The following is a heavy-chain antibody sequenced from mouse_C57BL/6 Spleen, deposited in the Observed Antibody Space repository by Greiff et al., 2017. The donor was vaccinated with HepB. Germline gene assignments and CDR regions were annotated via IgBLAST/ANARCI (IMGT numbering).Heavy chain of an antibody. V-gene: IGHV1-82*01. D-gene: IGHD4-1*01. Sequence: VQLQQSGPELVKPGASVKISCKASGYAFSSSWMNWVKQRPGKGLEWIGRIYPGDGDTNYNGKFKGKATLTADKSSSTAYMQLSRLTSEDSAVYFCARGITGTGFAYWGQGTLVTVSA. CDR1: GYAFSSSW. J-gene: IGHJ3*01. CDR3: ARGITGTGFAY. CDR2: IYPGDGDT.